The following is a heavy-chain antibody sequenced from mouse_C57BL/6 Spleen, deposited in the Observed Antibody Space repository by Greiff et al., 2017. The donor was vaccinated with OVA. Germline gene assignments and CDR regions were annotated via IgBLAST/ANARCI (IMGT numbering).Heavy chain of an antibody. CDR2: IRLKSDNYAT. CDR1: GFTFSNYW. V-gene: IGHV6-3*01. CDR3: TVEYGSYYFDY. D-gene: IGHD1-1*01. J-gene: IGHJ2*01. Sequence: EVKVEESGGGLVQPGGSMKLSCVASGFTFSNYWMNWVRQSPEKGLEWVAQIRLKSDNYATHYAESVKGRFTISRDDSKSSVYLQMNNLRAEDTGIYYCTVEYGSYYFDYWGQGTTLTVSS.